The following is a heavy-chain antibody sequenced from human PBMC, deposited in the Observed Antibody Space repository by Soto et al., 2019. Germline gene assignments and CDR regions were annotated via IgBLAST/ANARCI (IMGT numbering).Heavy chain of an antibody. V-gene: IGHV3-11*01. CDR2: ISNSDYTT. D-gene: IGHD2-8*01. CDR3: ASGKWSLDY. J-gene: IGHJ4*02. CDR1: GITLSDNY. Sequence: QVHLVASGGGLVKPGGSLRLSCVASGITLSDNYMTWIRQAPGKGLEWLSYISNSDYTTYYADSVKGRFTISRDNAKNSLYLQLNGLRVEDTAGYDCASGKWSLDYWGQGILVTVSS.